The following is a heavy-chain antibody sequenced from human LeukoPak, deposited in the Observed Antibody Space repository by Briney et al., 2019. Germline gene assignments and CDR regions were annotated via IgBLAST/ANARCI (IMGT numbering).Heavy chain of an antibody. V-gene: IGHV3-23*01. CDR1: GFTFSSYA. J-gene: IGHJ4*02. CDR2: ISNSGGST. D-gene: IGHD3-10*01. CDR3: SKSASGSGTALYYFDY. Sequence: PGGSLRLSCAASGFTFSSYAMSWVRQAPGKGLEWVSVISNSGGSTFYADSVKGRFTISRDNSKNTLYLQMNSLRAEDTAVYYCSKSASGSGTALYYFDYWGQGTLVTVSS.